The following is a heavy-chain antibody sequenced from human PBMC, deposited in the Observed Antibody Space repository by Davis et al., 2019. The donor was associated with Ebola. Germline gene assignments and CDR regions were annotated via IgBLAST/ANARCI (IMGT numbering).Heavy chain of an antibody. V-gene: IGHV4-59*06. CDR2: IYYTGTT. CDR3: ARLESSFDT. D-gene: IGHD1-1*01. J-gene: IGHJ4*02. Sequence: PSETLSLTCAVNGGSFRGYYWSWIRQPPGKGLEWIGYIYYTGTTHYNPSLESRASISIDTSKNQFSLRLTSVTAADTAVYYCARLESSFDTWGQGALVTVSS. CDR1: GGSFRGYY.